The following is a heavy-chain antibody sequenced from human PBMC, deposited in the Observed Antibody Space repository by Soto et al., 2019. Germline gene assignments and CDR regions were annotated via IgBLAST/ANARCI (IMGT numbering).Heavy chain of an antibody. CDR3: AKDPKYCSGGSCTLKYYFDY. V-gene: IGHV3-30*18. J-gene: IGHJ4*02. CDR1: GFTFSSYG. CDR2: ISYDGSNK. D-gene: IGHD2-15*01. Sequence: PGGSLRLSCAASGFTFSSYGMHWVRQAPGKGLEWVAVISYDGSNKYYADSVKGRFTISRDNSKNTLYLQMNSLRAEDTAVYYCAKDPKYCSGGSCTLKYYFDYWGQGTLVTVSS.